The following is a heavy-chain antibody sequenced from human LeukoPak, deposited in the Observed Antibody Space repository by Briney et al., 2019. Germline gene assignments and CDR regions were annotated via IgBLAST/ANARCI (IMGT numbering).Heavy chain of an antibody. J-gene: IGHJ4*02. CDR1: GGSISSSSYY. CDR2: IYYSGST. CDR3: AREKYSSGWGLYLIDY. Sequence: PSETLSLTCTVSGGSISSSSYYWGWIRQPPGKGLEWIGSIYYSGSTYYNPSLKSRVTISVDTSKNQFSLKLSSVTAADTAVYYCAREKYSSGWGLYLIDYWGQGTLVTVSS. V-gene: IGHV4-39*02. D-gene: IGHD6-19*01.